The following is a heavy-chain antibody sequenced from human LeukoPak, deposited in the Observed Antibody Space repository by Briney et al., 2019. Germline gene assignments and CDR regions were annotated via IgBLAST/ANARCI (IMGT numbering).Heavy chain of an antibody. Sequence: ASVKVSCKASGYTFTSYDINWVRQATGQGLEWMGWMNPNSGNTGYAQKFQGRVTMTRNTSISTAYMELSSLRSEDTAVYYCARDFAHQLQHKEVYGMDVWGQGTTVTVSS. CDR3: ARDFAHQLQHKEVYGMDV. CDR1: GYTFTSYD. CDR2: MNPNSGNT. D-gene: IGHD2-2*01. J-gene: IGHJ6*02. V-gene: IGHV1-8*01.